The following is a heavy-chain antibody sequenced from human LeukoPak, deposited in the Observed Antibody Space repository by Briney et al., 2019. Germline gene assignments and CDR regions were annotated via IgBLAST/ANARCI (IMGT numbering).Heavy chain of an antibody. CDR2: ISSSSSYI. D-gene: IGHD6-13*01. Sequence: GGSLRLSCAASGFTFSSYWMSWVRQAPGKGLEWVSSISSSSSYIYYADSVKGRFTISRDNAKNSLYLQMNSLRAEDTAVYYCAKVIKAAGPPFYYMDVWGKGTTVTVSS. J-gene: IGHJ6*03. CDR3: AKVIKAAGPPFYYMDV. V-gene: IGHV3-21*01. CDR1: GFTFSSYW.